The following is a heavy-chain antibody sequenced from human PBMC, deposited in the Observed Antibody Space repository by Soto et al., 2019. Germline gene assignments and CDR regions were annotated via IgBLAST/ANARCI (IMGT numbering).Heavy chain of an antibody. CDR2: IYYSGST. Sequence: SETLSLTCTVSGGSISSYYWSWIRQPPGKGLEWIGYIYYSGSTYYNPSLKSRVTISVDTSKNQFSLKLTSVTAADTAVYYCARDKITGLFDYWGQGTLVTVSS. CDR3: ARDKITGLFDY. V-gene: IGHV4-59*12. D-gene: IGHD2-8*02. CDR1: GGSISSYY. J-gene: IGHJ4*02.